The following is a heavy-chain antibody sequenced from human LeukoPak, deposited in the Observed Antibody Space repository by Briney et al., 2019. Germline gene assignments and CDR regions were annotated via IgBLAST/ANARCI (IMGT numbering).Heavy chain of an antibody. CDR2: IYYSGST. D-gene: IGHD6-13*01. V-gene: IGHV4-59*01. Sequence: SETLSLTCSVSGVPIRCYHWSWSRQPPGKGLEWLVYIYYSGSTNYNPSLKSRVTISVDTCTTQFSLTLSSVTAADTAVYYCAGVGLLRYRRSWYGFGWFDPWGQGTLVTVSS. CDR1: GVPIRCYH. J-gene: IGHJ5*02. CDR3: AGVGLLRYRRSWYGFGWFDP.